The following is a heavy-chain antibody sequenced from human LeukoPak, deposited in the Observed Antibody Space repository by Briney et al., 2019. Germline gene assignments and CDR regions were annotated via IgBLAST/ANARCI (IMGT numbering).Heavy chain of an antibody. D-gene: IGHD3-3*01. CDR1: GSTFSSYA. CDR3: AKVSDFWSGYADYMDV. V-gene: IGHV3-23*01. CDR2: ISGSGGST. Sequence: PGGSLRLSCAASGSTFSSYAMSWVHQAPGKGLEWVSAISGSGGSTYYADSVKGRFTISRDNPKDTLYLQMNSLRAEDTAVYYCAKVSDFWSGYADYMDVWGKGTTVTVSS. J-gene: IGHJ6*03.